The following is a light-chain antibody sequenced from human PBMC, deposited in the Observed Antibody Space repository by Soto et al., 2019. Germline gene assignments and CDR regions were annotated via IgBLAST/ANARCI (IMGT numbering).Light chain of an antibody. J-gene: IGKJ4*01. Sequence: EIVMPQSPATLSVSQGERATLSCSASQSVRSNLAWYQQKPGKAPRLLINGASTRAHGISARFSGSGSGTEFTLTISSLQSEDFAVYSCQQYNNWPRLTFGGGTKVDSK. CDR1: QSVRSN. CDR2: GAS. V-gene: IGKV3-15*01. CDR3: QQYNNWPRLT.